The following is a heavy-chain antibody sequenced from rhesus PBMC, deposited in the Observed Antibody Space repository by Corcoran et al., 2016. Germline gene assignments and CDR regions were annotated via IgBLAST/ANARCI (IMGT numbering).Heavy chain of an antibody. CDR2: ISYAGGST. CDR1: GFSFSGYY. D-gene: IGHD6-25*01. Sequence: EVQLVESGGGLARAGGCLGLACAASGFSFSGYYMYWVRQAPGKGLEWVSGISYAGGSTYYADSVKGRFTISRENAKNTLYLQMDSLRAEDTAVYYCASPIAAAVWWGQGVLVTVSS. CDR3: ASPIAAAVW. V-gene: IGHV3S18*01. J-gene: IGHJ4*01.